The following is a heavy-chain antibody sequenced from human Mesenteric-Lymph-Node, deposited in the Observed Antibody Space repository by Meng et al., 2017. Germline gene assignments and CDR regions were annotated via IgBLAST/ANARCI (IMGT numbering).Heavy chain of an antibody. J-gene: IGHJ4*02. CDR3: ASWVGATKFDY. CDR1: GGSVSSGSYY. V-gene: IGHV4-61*01. D-gene: IGHD1-26*01. Sequence: QGRMKASGPGLMRPSGTLSLTCTVSGGSVSSGSYYWTWIRQPPGKGLEWIGYIYYSGNTNYNPSLKSRVTISVDTSKNQFSLNLSSVTAADTAIYYCASWVGATKFDYWGQGTLVTVSS. CDR2: IYYSGNT.